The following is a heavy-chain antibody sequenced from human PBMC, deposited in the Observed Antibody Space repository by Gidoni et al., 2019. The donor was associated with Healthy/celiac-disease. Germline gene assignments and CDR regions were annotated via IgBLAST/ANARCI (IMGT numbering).Heavy chain of an antibody. D-gene: IGHD3-22*01. Sequence: EVQLVQSGAEVKKPGESLKISCKGSGYSFTSYWIGWVRQMPGKGLEWMGIIYPGDSDTRYSPSFQGQVTISADKSISTAYLQWSSLKASDTAMYYCARSADYYDSSGYLSGGSNAFDIWGQGTMVTVSS. J-gene: IGHJ3*02. CDR3: ARSADYYDSSGYLSGGSNAFDI. CDR1: GYSFTSYW. V-gene: IGHV5-51*01. CDR2: IYPGDSDT.